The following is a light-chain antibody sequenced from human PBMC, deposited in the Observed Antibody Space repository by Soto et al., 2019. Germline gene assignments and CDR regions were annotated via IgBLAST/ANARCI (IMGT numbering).Light chain of an antibody. Sequence: QSALTQPASVPGSPGQSITISCTGASSDVGSYSLVSWYQQHPGKAPKLMIYEASKRPSGVSNRFSGSKSGNTASLTISGLQAEDEADYYCCSYAGSTTYVFGTGTKVTVL. CDR2: EAS. J-gene: IGLJ1*01. CDR1: SSDVGSYSL. CDR3: CSYAGSTTYV. V-gene: IGLV2-23*01.